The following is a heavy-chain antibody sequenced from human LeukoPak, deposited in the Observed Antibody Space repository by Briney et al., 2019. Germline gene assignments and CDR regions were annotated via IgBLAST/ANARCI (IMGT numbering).Heavy chain of an antibody. J-gene: IGHJ4*02. CDR2: ISNSGHYT. D-gene: IGHD6-19*01. Sequence: NPGGSLRLSCAVSGFSFAAEYMSWIRQAPGQGLEWVPYISNSGHYTNYADSVEGRFTISRDNAENSLYLQMSSLRAEDTAVYYCARSRGAGPGAYFDYWGQGTLVTVTS. V-gene: IGHV3-11*03. CDR3: ARSRGAGPGAYFDY. CDR1: GFSFAAEY.